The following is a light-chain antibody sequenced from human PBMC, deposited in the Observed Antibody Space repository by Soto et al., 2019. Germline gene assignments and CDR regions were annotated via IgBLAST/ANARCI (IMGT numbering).Light chain of an antibody. J-gene: IGKJ1*01. CDR3: QQNYRTLDRTLSWT. CDR2: AAS. V-gene: IGKV1-39*01. Sequence: DIQMTQSPSSLSAFVGDRVTITCRASQSISSYLNWYQQKPGKAPKLLIYAASSLQSGVPSRFSGSGSGTDFTLTSSSLQPEDFATYYCQQNYRTLDRTLSWTFGQGTKVEIK. CDR1: QSISSY.